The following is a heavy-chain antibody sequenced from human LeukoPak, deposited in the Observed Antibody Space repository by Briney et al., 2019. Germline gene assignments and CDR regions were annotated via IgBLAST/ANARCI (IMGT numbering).Heavy chain of an antibody. V-gene: IGHV3-48*03. D-gene: IGHD6-19*01. CDR1: GFTFSSYE. CDR3: ARDHSSVWPRRDAFDI. J-gene: IGHJ3*02. Sequence: PGGSLRLSCAASGFTFSSYEMNWVRQAPGKGLEWVSYISSSGTSMYYADSVKGRFTISRDDAKNSLYLQMNSLRAEDTAVYYCARDHSSVWPRRDAFDIWGQGTMVTVSS. CDR2: ISSSGTSM.